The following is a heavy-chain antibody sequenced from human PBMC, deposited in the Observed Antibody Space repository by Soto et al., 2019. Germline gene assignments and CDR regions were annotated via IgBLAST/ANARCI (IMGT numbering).Heavy chain of an antibody. V-gene: IGHV3-33*01. D-gene: IGHD3-10*01. CDR2: IWYDGSNK. Sequence: PGWSLRLSCAASGFTFRSYGMHWVRQAPGKGLEWVAFIWYDGSNKYYADSVTGRFTISRDNSDNTLYLQMSSLRAEDTAVYYWARDGACQYYFDSWGQGTLVTVSX. J-gene: IGHJ4*02. CDR1: GFTFRSYG. CDR3: ARDGACQYYFDS.